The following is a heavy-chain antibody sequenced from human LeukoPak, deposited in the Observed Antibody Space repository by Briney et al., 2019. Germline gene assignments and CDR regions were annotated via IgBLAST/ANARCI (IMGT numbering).Heavy chain of an antibody. CDR1: GFTFSSYG. CDR2: IWYDGSNK. Sequence: GGSLRLSCAASGFTFSSYGMHWVRQAPGEGLEWVSVIWYDGSNKYYADSVKGRFTISRDNSKNTLYLQMNSLRAEDTAVYYCARDQYCSSTSCYLYYYYYYGMDVWGQGTTVTVSS. J-gene: IGHJ6*02. CDR3: ARDQYCSSTSCYLYYYYYYGMDV. D-gene: IGHD2-2*01. V-gene: IGHV3-33*01.